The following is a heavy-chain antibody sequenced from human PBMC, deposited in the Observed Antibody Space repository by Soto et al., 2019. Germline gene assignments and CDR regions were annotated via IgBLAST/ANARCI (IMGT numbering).Heavy chain of an antibody. CDR3: ARHTRDDSSGYYRDY. CDR2: IYPGDSDT. Sequence: GESLKISCKGSGYSFTNYWIGWVRQMPGKGLEWMGIIYPGDSDTRYSPSFQGQVTISADKSISTAYLQWSSLKASDTAMYYCARHTRDDSSGYYRDYWGQGTLVTVSP. CDR1: GYSFTNYW. D-gene: IGHD3-22*01. J-gene: IGHJ4*02. V-gene: IGHV5-51*01.